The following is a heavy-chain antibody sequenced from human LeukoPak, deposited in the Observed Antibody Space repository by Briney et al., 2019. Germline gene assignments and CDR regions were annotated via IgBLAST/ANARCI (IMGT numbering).Heavy chain of an antibody. CDR2: IYASGTT. CDR3: ARQGMGDHRVFDY. V-gene: IGHV4-4*07. CDR1: GDSISSYY. Sequence: SETLSLTCTVSGDSISSYYWSWLRQPPGKGLEWIGRIYASGTTNYNPSLKSRVTTSVDTSKNEFSLNLVSVTAADTAVFYCARQGMGDHRVFDYWGQGTLVTVSS. D-gene: IGHD2-21*02. J-gene: IGHJ4*02.